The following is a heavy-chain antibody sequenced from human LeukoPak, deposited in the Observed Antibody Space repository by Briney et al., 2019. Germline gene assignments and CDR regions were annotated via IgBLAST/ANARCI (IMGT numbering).Heavy chain of an antibody. J-gene: IGHJ4*02. CDR1: GFTFSSYA. CDR2: LGTSGNT. Sequence: GGSLRLSCAASGFTFSSYAMSWVRQAPGKGLEWVSTLGTSGNTYYADSVKGRFTISTDNSKNTLSLQMNSLRAEDTAVYYCAKRGTYPMYYFDYWGQGTLVSVSS. D-gene: IGHD3-16*02. CDR3: AKRGTYPMYYFDY. V-gene: IGHV3-23*01.